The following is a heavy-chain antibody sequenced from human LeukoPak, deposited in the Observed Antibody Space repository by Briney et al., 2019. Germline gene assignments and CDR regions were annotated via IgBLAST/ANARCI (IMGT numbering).Heavy chain of an antibody. D-gene: IGHD6-13*01. CDR1: GGSISSVGHY. CDR2: IYYSGST. V-gene: IGHV4-39*01. J-gene: IGHJ4*02. Sequence: SETLSLTCTVSGGSISSVGHYWGWIRQPPGKGLEWIGSIYYSGSTYYNSSLDSRVTISVDTSKNQFSLKLISVTAADTAVYYCARLSSSWYDGDYWGQGTLVTVSS. CDR3: ARLSSSWYDGDY.